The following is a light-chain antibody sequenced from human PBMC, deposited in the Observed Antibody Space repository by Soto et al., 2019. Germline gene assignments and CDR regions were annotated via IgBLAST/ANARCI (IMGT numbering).Light chain of an antibody. Sequence: EIVLTQSPGTLSLSPGESATLSCRASQSVAGTRLAWYQQKPGQAPRLLIYGASSRATDIPDRFSGSGSGTDFTLTISRLEPEDFAVYYCQQYGSSRITFGQGTRLEIK. J-gene: IGKJ5*01. CDR3: QQYGSSRIT. CDR2: GAS. V-gene: IGKV3-20*01. CDR1: QSVAGTR.